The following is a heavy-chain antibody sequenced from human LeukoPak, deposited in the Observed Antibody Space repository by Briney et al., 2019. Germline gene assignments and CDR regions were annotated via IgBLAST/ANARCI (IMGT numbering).Heavy chain of an antibody. V-gene: IGHV3-21*01. CDR3: AREPGIAAAGTT. Sequence: PGGSLRLSCAASGFTFSSYSMNWVRQAPGKGLEGVSSISSSSSYIYYADSVKGRFTISRDNAKNSLYLQMNSLRAEDTAVYYCAREPGIAAAGTTWGQGTLVTVSS. CDR1: GFTFSSYS. CDR2: ISSSSSYI. J-gene: IGHJ5*02. D-gene: IGHD6-13*01.